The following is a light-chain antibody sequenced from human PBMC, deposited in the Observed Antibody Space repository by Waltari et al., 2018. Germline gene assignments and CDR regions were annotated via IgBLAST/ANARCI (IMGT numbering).Light chain of an antibody. CDR2: GAS. CDR1: QSVNSNY. V-gene: IGKV3-20*01. CDR3: QLYGSSSWT. Sequence: ETVLTQSPGILSLSPGERATLSCRASQSVNSNYLAWYQQKPGQAPRLLIYGASNRDTGIPDRFSGSGSGADFTLTISRLEPEDFAVYYCQLYGSSSWTFGQGTKVEIK. J-gene: IGKJ1*01.